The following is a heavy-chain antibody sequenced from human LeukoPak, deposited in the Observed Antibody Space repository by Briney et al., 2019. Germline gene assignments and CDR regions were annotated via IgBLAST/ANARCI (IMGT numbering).Heavy chain of an antibody. Sequence: NWVRLAPGKGLEWIGEIYHSGSTNYNPSLKSRVTISVDKSKNQFSLKLSSVTAADTAVYYCASFAGDLFQHWGQGTLVTVSS. J-gene: IGHJ1*01. D-gene: IGHD3-16*01. V-gene: IGHV4/OR15-8*01. CDR2: IYHSGST. CDR3: ASFAGDLFQH.